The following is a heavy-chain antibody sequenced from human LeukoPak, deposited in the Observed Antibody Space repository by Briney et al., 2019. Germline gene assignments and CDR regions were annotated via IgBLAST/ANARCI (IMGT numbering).Heavy chain of an antibody. V-gene: IGHV5-51*01. CDR1: GYTFTTYW. Sequence: GESLKISCKGAGYTFTTYWIGWVRQMPGKGLEWMGIIYPDDSDIKYSPSFQGQVTISADKSISTAYLRWSSLKASDTAMYFCARRSRGYGYDGHYYYYMDVWGKGTSVTVSS. CDR3: ARRSRGYGYDGHYYYYMDV. D-gene: IGHD5-18*01. CDR2: IYPDDSDI. J-gene: IGHJ6*03.